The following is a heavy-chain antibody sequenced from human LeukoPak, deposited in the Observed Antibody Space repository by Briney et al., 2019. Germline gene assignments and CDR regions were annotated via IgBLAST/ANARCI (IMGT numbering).Heavy chain of an antibody. CDR3: ARGSRGYSGYDLFDY. CDR1: GYTFTSYY. Sequence: ASVKVSCKASGYTFTSYYMHWVRQAPGQGLEWMGIINPSGGSTSYAQKFQGRVTMTRDTSTSTVYMELSSPRSEDTAVYYCARGSRGYSGYDLFDYWGQGTLVTVSS. V-gene: IGHV1-46*01. J-gene: IGHJ4*02. CDR2: INPSGGST. D-gene: IGHD5-12*01.